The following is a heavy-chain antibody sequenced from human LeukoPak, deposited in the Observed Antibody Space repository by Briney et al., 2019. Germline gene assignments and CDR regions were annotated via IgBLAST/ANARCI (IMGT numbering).Heavy chain of an antibody. CDR1: GGTFSSYA. Sequence: GASVKVSCKASGGTFSSYAISWVRQAPGQGLEWMGRINPNSGGTNYAQKFQGRVTMTRDTSISTAYMELSRLRSDDTAVYYCAREMFKLELDYYYYMDVWGKGTTVTVSS. V-gene: IGHV1-2*06. J-gene: IGHJ6*03. CDR2: INPNSGGT. CDR3: AREMFKLELDYYYYMDV. D-gene: IGHD1-7*01.